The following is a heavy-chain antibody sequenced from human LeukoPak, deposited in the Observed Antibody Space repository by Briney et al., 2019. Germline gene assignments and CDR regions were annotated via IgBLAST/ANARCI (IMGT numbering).Heavy chain of an antibody. V-gene: IGHV4-38-2*02. Sequence: SGTLCLTCTVSGYYISSGFYWGLNRQPPQNALAWIGSMYHSGSSYYNPALKSRVTISVDTSKNQFSLKLSSVTAADTAVYYCARRMRGYSYGFTSLDYWGQGTLVTVSS. CDR2: MYHSGSS. D-gene: IGHD5-18*01. J-gene: IGHJ4*02. CDR1: GYYISSGFY. CDR3: ARRMRGYSYGFTSLDY.